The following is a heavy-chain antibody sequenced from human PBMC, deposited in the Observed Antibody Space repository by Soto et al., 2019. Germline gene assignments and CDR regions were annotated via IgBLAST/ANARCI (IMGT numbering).Heavy chain of an antibody. Sequence: QVQLQESGPGLVEPSGTLSLTCVVSNDSISSLSWWVWVRQSPGTGLEWIGEIYHSGTTNYNPSLMSRVTISVDQSNNHFSLKLRSVTAADTAVYYCAKAFPMVSGSFHPYDAFDIWGRGTMVTVSS. J-gene: IGHJ3*02. CDR2: IYHSGTT. D-gene: IGHD3-10*01. CDR1: NDSISSLSW. CDR3: AKAFPMVSGSFHPYDAFDI. V-gene: IGHV4-4*02.